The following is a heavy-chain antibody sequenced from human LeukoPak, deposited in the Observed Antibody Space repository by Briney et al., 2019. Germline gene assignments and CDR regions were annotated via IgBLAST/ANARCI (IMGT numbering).Heavy chain of an antibody. V-gene: IGHV1-2*02. J-gene: IGHJ4*02. CDR1: GYTFTGYY. D-gene: IGHD1-26*01. Sequence: ASVKVSCKPSGYTFTGYYMHWVRQAPGQGLEWMGWINPESGGTNYAQKFQGRVTMTRDTSISTAYMELTSLRSDDTAVYYCARLPVIVGAWSPIDYWGQGTRVTVSS. CDR2: INPESGGT. CDR3: ARLPVIVGAWSPIDY.